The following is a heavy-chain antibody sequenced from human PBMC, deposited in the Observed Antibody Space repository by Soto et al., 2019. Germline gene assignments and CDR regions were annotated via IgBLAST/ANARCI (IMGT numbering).Heavy chain of an antibody. D-gene: IGHD6-6*01. CDR3: ARERPDGARLDP. V-gene: IGHV4-30-4*01. Sequence: PSETLCLTCTVSGGSISSGDYYWSWIRQPPGKGLEWIGYIYYSGSTYYNPSLKSRVTISVDTSKNQFSLKLSSLTAADTAVYYCARERPDGARLDPWGQGTLVTVSS. J-gene: IGHJ5*02. CDR1: GGSISSGDYY. CDR2: IYYSGST.